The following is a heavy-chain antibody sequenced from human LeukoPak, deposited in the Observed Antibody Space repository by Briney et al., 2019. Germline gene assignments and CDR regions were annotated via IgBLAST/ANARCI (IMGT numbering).Heavy chain of an antibody. Sequence: PGRSLRLSCAASGFTFSSYGMHWVRQAPGKGLEWVAVILYDGGKKYYADSVKGRFTVSRDNSKNTLYLQMNSLRGGDTAVYYCARRGAAAGTGPYYYAMDVWGLGTSVTVSS. CDR2: ILYDGGKK. J-gene: IGHJ6*02. V-gene: IGHV3-30*04. D-gene: IGHD6-13*01. CDR3: ARRGAAAGTGPYYYAMDV. CDR1: GFTFSSYG.